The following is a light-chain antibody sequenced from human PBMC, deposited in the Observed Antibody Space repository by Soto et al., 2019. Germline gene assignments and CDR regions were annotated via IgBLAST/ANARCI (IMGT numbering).Light chain of an antibody. J-gene: IGKJ1*01. CDR1: QSVSSN. CDR3: QQYNNWPPWR. Sequence: EIVMTQSPATLSVSPGERATLSCRASQSVSSNLAWYQQKPGQAPRLLIYGASTRATGIPARFSGSGSGTEFTLTISSLQSEDFAVYYCQQYNNWPPWRFCQGTKVEIK. V-gene: IGKV3-15*01. CDR2: GAS.